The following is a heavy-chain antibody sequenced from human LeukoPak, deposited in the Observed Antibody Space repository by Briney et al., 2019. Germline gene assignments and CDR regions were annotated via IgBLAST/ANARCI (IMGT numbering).Heavy chain of an antibody. CDR3: ARDVPGATAKFDP. J-gene: IGHJ5*02. D-gene: IGHD1-26*01. CDR2: IWYSGRT. Sequence: KPSETLSLTCSVSGGSTSTYYWNWIRQSPGQGLEWIGYIWYSGRTNYNPSLKSRVTISLDTSKSQFSLRLRSVTAADTAIYYCARDVPGATAKFDPWGQGTLVTVSS. V-gene: IGHV4-59*12. CDR1: GGSTSTYY.